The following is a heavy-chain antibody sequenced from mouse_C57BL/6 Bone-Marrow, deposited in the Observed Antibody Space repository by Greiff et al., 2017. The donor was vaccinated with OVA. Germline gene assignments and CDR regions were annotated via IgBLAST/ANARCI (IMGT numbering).Heavy chain of an antibody. CDR2: IDPANGNT. Sequence: DVKLVESVAELVRPGASVKLSCTASGFNIKNTYMHWVKQRPEQGLEWIGRIDPANGNTKYAPKFQGKATITADTSSNTAYLQLSSLTSEDTAIYYCARAPRGNLYYFDYWGQGTTLTVSS. V-gene: IGHV14-3*01. CDR1: GFNIKNTY. D-gene: IGHD2-1*01. J-gene: IGHJ2*01. CDR3: ARAPRGNLYYFDY.